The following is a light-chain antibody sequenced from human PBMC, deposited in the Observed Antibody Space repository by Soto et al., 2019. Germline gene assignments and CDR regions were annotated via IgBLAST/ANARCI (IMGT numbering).Light chain of an antibody. CDR2: GAS. CDR1: QIVSAND. V-gene: IGKV3-20*01. Sequence: EIVLTQSPGTLSLSPGERATLSCRASQIVSANDLAWYQQKPGQSPRLLIFGASSRATGIADRFSGSGSGTDFTLTISRVEAEDFAVYYCQQYGSSPFTFGPGTKVDIK. J-gene: IGKJ3*01. CDR3: QQYGSSPFT.